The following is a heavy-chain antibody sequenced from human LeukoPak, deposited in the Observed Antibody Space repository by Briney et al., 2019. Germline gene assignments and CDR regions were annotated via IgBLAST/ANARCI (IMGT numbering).Heavy chain of an antibody. D-gene: IGHD4-23*01. Sequence: SETLSLTCTVSGGSISSSSYYWGWIRQPPGKGLEWIGSIYYSGSTYYNPSLKSRVTISVDTSKNQFSLKLSSVTAADTAVYYCARYGGNYLNWYFDLWGRGTLVTVSS. CDR3: ARYGGNYLNWYFDL. CDR1: GGSISSSSYY. V-gene: IGHV4-39*07. J-gene: IGHJ2*01. CDR2: IYYSGST.